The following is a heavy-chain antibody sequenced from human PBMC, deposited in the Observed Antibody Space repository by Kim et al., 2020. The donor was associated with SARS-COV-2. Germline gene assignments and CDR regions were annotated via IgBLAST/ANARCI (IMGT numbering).Heavy chain of an antibody. D-gene: IGHD6-13*01. CDR2: ISWDGGST. V-gene: IGHV3-43*01. Sequence: GGSLRLSCAASGFTFDDYTMHWVRQAPGKGLEWVSLISWDGGSTYYADSVKGRFTISRDNSKNSLYPQMNSLRTEDTALYYCAKAAHSSSWYVDYFDYWGQGTLVTVSS. CDR3: AKAAHSSSWYVDYFDY. J-gene: IGHJ4*02. CDR1: GFTFDDYT.